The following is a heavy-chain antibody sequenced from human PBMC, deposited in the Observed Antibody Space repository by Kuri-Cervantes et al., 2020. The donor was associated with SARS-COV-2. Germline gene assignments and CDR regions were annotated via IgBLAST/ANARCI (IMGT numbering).Heavy chain of an antibody. Sequence: GGSLRLSCAASGFTFSSYAMNWVRQAPGKGLEWVSSISSRSNYIYYADSVEGRFTISRDSAYNSLSLQMYGLRAEDTAVYYCARFSYSSSNEGIYHYYGMDVWGQGTTVTVSS. V-gene: IGHV3-21*01. J-gene: IGHJ6*02. CDR3: ARFSYSSSNEGIYHYYGMDV. CDR1: GFTFSSYA. CDR2: ISSRSNYI. D-gene: IGHD6-6*01.